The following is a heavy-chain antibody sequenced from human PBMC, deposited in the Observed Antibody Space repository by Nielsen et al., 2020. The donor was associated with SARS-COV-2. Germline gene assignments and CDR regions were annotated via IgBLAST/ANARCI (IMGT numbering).Heavy chain of an antibody. D-gene: IGHD6-19*01. CDR2: IWYDGSNK. CDR1: GFTFSSYG. Sequence: SCKASGFTFSSYGMHWVRQAPGKGLEWVAVIWYDGSNKYYADSVKGRFTISRDNSKNTLYLQMNSLRAEDTAVYYCARGSVAATDAFDIWGQGTMVTVSS. V-gene: IGHV3-33*01. CDR3: ARGSVAATDAFDI. J-gene: IGHJ3*02.